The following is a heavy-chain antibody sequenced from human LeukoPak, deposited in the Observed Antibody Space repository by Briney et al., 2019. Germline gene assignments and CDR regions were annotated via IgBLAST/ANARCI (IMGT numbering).Heavy chain of an antibody. CDR1: GYTFATYG. CDR2: ISNYNGNT. J-gene: IGHJ4*02. CDR3: ARAGMQSTGFPDY. D-gene: IGHD6-19*01. V-gene: IGHV1-18*01. Sequence: GASVKVSCKASGYTFATYGVTWVRQAPGQGLEWMGWISNYNGNTMYGQKFQGRVTMTTDTSTSTAYMGVRSLRSDDTAVYYCARAGMQSTGFPDYWGQGTLVTVSS.